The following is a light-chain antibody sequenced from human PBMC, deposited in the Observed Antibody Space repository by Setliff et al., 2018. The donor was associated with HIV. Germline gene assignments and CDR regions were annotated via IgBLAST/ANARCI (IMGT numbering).Light chain of an antibody. Sequence: LTQPASVSGSPGQSITISCTGTSNDVGGYNYVSWYQQHPGKAPKLMIYDVSKRPSGVSNRFSGSKSGNTASLTISGLQAEDEADYYCCSYAGSTPYVFGTGTKVTVL. V-gene: IGLV2-23*02. J-gene: IGLJ1*01. CDR3: CSYAGSTPYV. CDR1: SNDVGGYNY. CDR2: DVS.